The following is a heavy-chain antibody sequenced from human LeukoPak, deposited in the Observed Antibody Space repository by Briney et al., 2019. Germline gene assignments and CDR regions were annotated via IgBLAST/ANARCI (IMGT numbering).Heavy chain of an antibody. V-gene: IGHV4-38-2*02. J-gene: IGHJ5*02. CDR3: ARGVKSDYYGSGENWFDP. Sequence: SETLSLTCTVSGYSISSGYYWGWIRQPPGKGLEWIGSIYHSGSTYYNPSLKSRVTISVDTSKNQFSLKPSSVTAADTAVYYCARGVKSDYYGSGENWFDPWGQGTLVTVSS. CDR2: IYHSGST. CDR1: GYSISSGYY. D-gene: IGHD3-10*01.